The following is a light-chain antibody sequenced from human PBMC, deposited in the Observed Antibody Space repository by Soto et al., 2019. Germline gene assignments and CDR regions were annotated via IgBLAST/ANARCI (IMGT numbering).Light chain of an antibody. CDR3: QQLISYPLN. CDR1: HAISSY. J-gene: IGKJ4*01. V-gene: IGKV1-9*01. Sequence: IHLTHSPSFLSASLGYRVTITSRASHAISSYLAWYQQKPGKAPKVLISAASTLQSGVPSRFSGSGSATEFTLTISSLQPEDCATYYCQQLISYPLNFGGGTKVDIK. CDR2: AAS.